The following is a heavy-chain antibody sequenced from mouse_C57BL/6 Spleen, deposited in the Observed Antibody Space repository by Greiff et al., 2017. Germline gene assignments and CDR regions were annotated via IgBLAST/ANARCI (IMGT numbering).Heavy chain of an antibody. D-gene: IGHD3-3*01. CDR2: IYPGGGYT. Sequence: QVQLKQSGAELVRPGTSVKMSCKASGYTFTNYWIGWAKQRPGHGLEWIGDIYPGGGYTNYNEKFKGKATLTADKSSSTAYMQFSSLTSEDAAIYYCARKEGDWSFAYWGQGTLVTVSA. J-gene: IGHJ3*01. CDR3: ARKEGDWSFAY. CDR1: GYTFTNYW. V-gene: IGHV1-63*01.